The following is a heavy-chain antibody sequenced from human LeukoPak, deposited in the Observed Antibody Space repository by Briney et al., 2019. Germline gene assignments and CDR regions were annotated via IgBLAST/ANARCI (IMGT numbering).Heavy chain of an antibody. J-gene: IGHJ4*02. CDR3: ARYYYDSSGYNFDC. V-gene: IGHV4-59*11. Sequence: SETLSLTCTVSGGSISSHYWSWIRQPPGKGLEWIGYIYYSGSTNYNPSLKCRVTISVDTSKNQFSLKLSSVTAADTAVYYCARYYYDSSGYNFDCWGQGTLVTVSS. CDR1: GGSISSHY. D-gene: IGHD3-22*01. CDR2: IYYSGST.